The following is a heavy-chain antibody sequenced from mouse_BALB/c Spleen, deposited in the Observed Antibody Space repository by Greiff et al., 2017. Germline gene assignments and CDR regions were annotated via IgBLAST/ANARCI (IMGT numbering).Heavy chain of an antibody. CDR3: ARHYYGSSYFDY. J-gene: IGHJ2*01. V-gene: IGHV5-12-1*01. CDR1: GFAFSSYD. CDR2: ISSGGGST. Sequence: EVQGVESGGGLVKPGGSLKLSCAASGFAFSSYDMSWVRQTPEKRLEWVAYISSGGGSTYYPDTVKGRFTISRDNAKNTLYLQMSSLKSEDTAMYYCARHYYGSSYFDYGGQGTTLTVSS. D-gene: IGHD1-1*01.